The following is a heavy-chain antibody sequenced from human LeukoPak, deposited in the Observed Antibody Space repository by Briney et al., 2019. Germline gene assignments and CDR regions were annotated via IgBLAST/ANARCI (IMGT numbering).Heavy chain of an antibody. CDR1: GGSISSGDYY. D-gene: IGHD4-23*01. CDR3: ARDHEGGNYGGNSNWFDP. Sequence: PSETLSLTCTVSGGSISSGDYYWSWIRQPAGKGLEWIGRVYISGSTNYNPSLKSRVTISVDTSRNQFSLKLSSVTAADTAVYYCARDHEGGNYGGNSNWFDPWGQGTLVTVSS. CDR2: VYISGST. V-gene: IGHV4-61*02. J-gene: IGHJ5*02.